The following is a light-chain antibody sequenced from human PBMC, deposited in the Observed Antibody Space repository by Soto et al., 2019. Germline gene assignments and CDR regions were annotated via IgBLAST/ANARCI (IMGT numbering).Light chain of an antibody. J-gene: IGKJ3*01. CDR1: QSVSSN. V-gene: IGKV3-15*01. Sequence: EIVMTQSPATLSVSPGERATLSCRASQSVSSNLAWYQQKPGQAPRLLIYGASTRATGIPARFSGSGSGTEFTLTISSLQSEDFAVYYCQQYNNWGLVFTFGPGTKVDIK. CDR3: QQYNNWGLVFT. CDR2: GAS.